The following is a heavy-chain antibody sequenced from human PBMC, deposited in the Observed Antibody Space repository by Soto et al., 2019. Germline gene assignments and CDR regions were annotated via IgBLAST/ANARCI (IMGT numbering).Heavy chain of an antibody. J-gene: IGHJ4*02. D-gene: IGHD3-3*01. CDR1: GFTFSSYA. Sequence: SGGSLRLSGSASGFTFSSYAMHWVRQAPGKGLEYVSAISSNGGSTYYADSVKGRFTISRDNSKNTLYLQMSSLRAEDTAVYYCVKELADFWSGYSDYWGQGTLVTVSS. V-gene: IGHV3-64D*06. CDR2: ISSNGGST. CDR3: VKELADFWSGYSDY.